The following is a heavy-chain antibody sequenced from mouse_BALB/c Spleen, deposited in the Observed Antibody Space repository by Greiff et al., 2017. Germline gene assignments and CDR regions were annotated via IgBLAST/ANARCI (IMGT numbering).Heavy chain of an antibody. CDR1: GFTFSSYG. CDR3: VRDEAY. Sequence: EVMLVESGGGLVQPGGSLKLSCAASGFTFSSYGMSWVRQTPDKRLELVATINSNGGSTYYPDSVKGRFTISRDNAKNTLYLQMSSLKSEDTAMYYCVRDEAYWGQETLVTVSA. J-gene: IGHJ3*01. V-gene: IGHV5-6-3*01. CDR2: INSNGGST.